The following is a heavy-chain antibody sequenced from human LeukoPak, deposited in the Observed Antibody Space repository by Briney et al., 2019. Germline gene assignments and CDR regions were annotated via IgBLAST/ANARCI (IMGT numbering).Heavy chain of an antibody. J-gene: IGHJ4*02. D-gene: IGHD3-9*01. CDR2: IYTSGST. Sequence: SETLSLTCTVSGGSISSYYWSWIRQPAGKGLEWIGRIYTSGSTNYNPSLKSRVTMSVDTSKNQFSLKLSSVTAADTAVYYCAREAATYYDILTGYYAPGGYYFDYWGQGTLVTVSS. CDR3: AREAATYYDILTGYYAPGGYYFDY. CDR1: GGSISSYY. V-gene: IGHV4-4*07.